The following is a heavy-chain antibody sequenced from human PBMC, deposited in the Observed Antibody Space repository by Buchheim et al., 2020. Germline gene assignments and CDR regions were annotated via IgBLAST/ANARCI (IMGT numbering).Heavy chain of an antibody. CDR3: ARDNSEWLVLGGYYYYYMDV. V-gene: IGHV1-69*01. CDR2: IIPIFGTA. CDR1: GGTFSSYA. J-gene: IGHJ6*03. D-gene: IGHD6-19*01. Sequence: QVQLVQSGAEVKKPGSSVKVSCKASGGTFSSYAISWVRQAPGQGLEWMGGIIPIFGTANYAQKFQGRVTITADESTSTAYMELSSLRSKNTAVYYCARDNSEWLVLGGYYYYYMDVWGKGTT.